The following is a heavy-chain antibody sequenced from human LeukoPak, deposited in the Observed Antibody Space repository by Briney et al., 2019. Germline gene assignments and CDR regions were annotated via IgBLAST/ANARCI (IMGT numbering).Heavy chain of an antibody. CDR1: GFTFGDYG. CDR3: ARDFVVGPQKWSWFDP. V-gene: IGHV3-7*01. J-gene: IGHJ5*02. CDR2: IKQDGSEK. D-gene: IGHD2-15*01. Sequence: GRSLRLSCTASGFTFGDYGMSWVRQAPGKGLEWVANIKQDGSEKYYVDSVKGRFTISRDNAKNSLYLQMNSLRAEDTAVYYCARDFVVGPQKWSWFDPWGQGTLVTVSS.